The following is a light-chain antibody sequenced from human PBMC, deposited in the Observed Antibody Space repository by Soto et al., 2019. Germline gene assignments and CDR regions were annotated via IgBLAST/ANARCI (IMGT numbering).Light chain of an antibody. CDR1: SSDVGGYNY. CDR2: DVS. V-gene: IGLV2-14*01. Sequence: QSVLTQPASVSGSAGQSITISCTGTSSDVGGYNYVSWYQQHPGKAPKRMIYDVSNRPSGVSNRFSGSKSGNTASLTISGLQAEDEADYYCSSYTSSSTPLVFGTGTKLTVL. CDR3: SSYTSSSTPLV. J-gene: IGLJ1*01.